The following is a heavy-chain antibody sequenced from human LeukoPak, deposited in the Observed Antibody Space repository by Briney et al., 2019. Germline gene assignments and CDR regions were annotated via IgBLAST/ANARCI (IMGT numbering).Heavy chain of an antibody. CDR3: ARDGYGGVDY. V-gene: IGHV4-59*01. D-gene: IGHD3-10*01. Sequence: SETLSLTCTVSGDSISTYYWSWIRQSPGKGLEWIGYIYHSGSTKYNPSLKSRVTISVDTSKKQFSLKLSSVTAADPAVYYCARDGYGGVDYWGQGTLVTVSS. J-gene: IGHJ4*02. CDR1: GDSISTYY. CDR2: IYHSGST.